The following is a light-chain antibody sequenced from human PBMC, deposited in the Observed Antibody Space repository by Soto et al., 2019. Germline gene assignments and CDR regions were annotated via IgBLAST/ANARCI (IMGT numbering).Light chain of an antibody. CDR2: EVT. Sequence: QSALIQPASVSGSRGQSITISCTGASSDVGGYNYVSWYQQFPGRAPKVMIYEVTNRPSGVPDRFSGSKSGNTASLTISGLQAEDEADYYCCSYAGSYTLLFGGGTKLTVL. CDR3: CSYAGSYTLL. V-gene: IGLV2-11*01. CDR1: SSDVGGYNY. J-gene: IGLJ2*01.